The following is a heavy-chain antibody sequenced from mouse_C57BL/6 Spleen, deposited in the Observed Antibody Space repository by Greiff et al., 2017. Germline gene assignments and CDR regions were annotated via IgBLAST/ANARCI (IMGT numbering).Heavy chain of an antibody. CDR3: ARPYYDYDRAMDY. J-gene: IGHJ4*01. D-gene: IGHD2-4*01. Sequence: VQLQQSGPELVKPGASVKISCKASGYSFTGYYMNWVKQSPETSLEWIGEINPSTGGTTYNQKFKAKATLTVDKSSSTAYMQLKSLTSEDSAVDYCARPYYDYDRAMDYWGQGTSVTVSS. CDR2: INPSTGGT. CDR1: GYSFTGYY. V-gene: IGHV1-42*01.